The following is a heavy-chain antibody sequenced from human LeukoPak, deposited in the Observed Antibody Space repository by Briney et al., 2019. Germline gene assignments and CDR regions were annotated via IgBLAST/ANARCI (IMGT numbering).Heavy chain of an antibody. CDR1: GGSFSGYY. CDR3: ARPTSYYGSGSYYKKSFNWFDP. CDR2: INHSGST. Sequence: SETLSLTCAVYGGSFSGYYWSWIRQPPGKGLEWIGEINHSGSTNYNPSLKSRVTISVDTSKNQFSLKLSSVTAADTAVYYCARPTSYYGSGSYYKKSFNWFDPWGQGTLVTVSS. J-gene: IGHJ5*02. V-gene: IGHV4-34*01. D-gene: IGHD3-10*01.